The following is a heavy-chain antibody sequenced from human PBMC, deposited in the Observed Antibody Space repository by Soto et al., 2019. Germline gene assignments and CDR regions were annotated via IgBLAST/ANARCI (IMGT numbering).Heavy chain of an antibody. CDR1: GGSISSYY. CDR2: IYTSGST. D-gene: IGHD3-16*01. V-gene: IGHV4-4*07. CDR3: ARVGMTTFGGVVYYYGMDV. Sequence: SETLSLTCPVSGGSISSYYWSWIRQPAGKGLERIGRIYTSGSTNYNPSLKSRVTMSVDTSKNQFSLKLSSVTAADTAVYYCARVGMTTFGGVVYYYGMDVWGQGTTVTVSS. J-gene: IGHJ6*02.